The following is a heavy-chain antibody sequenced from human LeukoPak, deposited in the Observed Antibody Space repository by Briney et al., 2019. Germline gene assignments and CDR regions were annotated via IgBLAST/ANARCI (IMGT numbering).Heavy chain of an antibody. V-gene: IGHV3-23*01. CDR2: ISGSGGST. CDR1: GFTFSSYA. D-gene: IGHD2-15*01. J-gene: IGHJ4*02. Sequence: GGSLRLSCAASGFTFSSYAMSWVRQAPGKGLEWVSAISGSGGSTYYADSVKGRFTISRDNAKNSLYLQMNSLRAEDTAVYYCASTKDCSGGNCYSDRGFDYWGQGTLVTVSS. CDR3: ASTKDCSGGNCYSDRGFDY.